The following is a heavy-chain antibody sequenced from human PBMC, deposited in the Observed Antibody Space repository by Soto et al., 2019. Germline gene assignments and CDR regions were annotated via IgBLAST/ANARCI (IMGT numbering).Heavy chain of an antibody. J-gene: IGHJ3*02. CDR2: IRSKAYGGTT. CDR3: TRGGESIYSGSYMGIDAFDI. CDR1: GFTFGDYA. V-gene: IGHV3-49*03. D-gene: IGHD1-26*01. Sequence: GESLKISCTASGFTFGDYAMSWFRQAPGKGLEWVTFIRSKAYGGTTEYAASVKGRFTISRDDSKSIAYLQMNSLKTEDTAVYYCTRGGESIYSGSYMGIDAFDIWGQGTMVTVSS.